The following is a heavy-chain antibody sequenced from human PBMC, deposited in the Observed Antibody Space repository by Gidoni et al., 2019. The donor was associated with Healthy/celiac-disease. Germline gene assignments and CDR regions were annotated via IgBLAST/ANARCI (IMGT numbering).Heavy chain of an antibody. J-gene: IGHJ4*02. CDR1: GGTFGSYA. D-gene: IGHD3-10*02. CDR3: ARGGCPGTYYFDY. CDR2: IIPIFGTA. V-gene: IGHV1-69*01. Sequence: QVQLVQSGAEVKKPGSSVKVSCKAAGGTFGSYAISWVRQAPGQGLDWMGGIIPIFGTANYAQKFQGRVTITADESTSTAYMELSSLRSEDTAVYYCARGGCPGTYYFDYWGQGTLVTVSS.